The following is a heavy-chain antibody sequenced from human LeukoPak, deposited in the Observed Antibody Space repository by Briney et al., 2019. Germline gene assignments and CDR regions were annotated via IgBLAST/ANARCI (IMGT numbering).Heavy chain of an antibody. CDR2: IHPISGDT. CDR3: ATYGPGYNWLYA. J-gene: IGHJ5*02. D-gene: IGHD3-10*01. V-gene: IGHV1-2*02. Sequence: ASVKGSCRASEYSCIYYIQWVRQAPGQGLEWMGWIHPISGDTTYAQRFQGRITVTRDASISTAYLDLRSLRSDDTAIYYCATYGPGYNWLYAWGQGTLVTVSS. CDR1: EYSCIYY.